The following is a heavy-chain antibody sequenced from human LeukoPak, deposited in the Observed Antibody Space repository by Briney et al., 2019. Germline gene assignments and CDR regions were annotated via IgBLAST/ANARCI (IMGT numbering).Heavy chain of an antibody. CDR3: AKDYMVRGYDYYYGMDV. CDR1: GFTVSSNY. V-gene: IGHV3-53*05. Sequence: PGGSLRLSCAASGFTVSSNYMSWVRQAPGKGLEWVSVIYSGGSTYYADSVKGRFTISRDNSKNTLYLQMNSLRAEDTAVYYCAKDYMVRGYDYYYGMDVWGQGTTVTVSS. J-gene: IGHJ6*02. CDR2: IYSGGST. D-gene: IGHD3-10*01.